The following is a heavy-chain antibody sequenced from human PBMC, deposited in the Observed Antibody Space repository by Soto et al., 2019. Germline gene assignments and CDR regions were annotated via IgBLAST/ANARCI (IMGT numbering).Heavy chain of an antibody. V-gene: IGHV1-3*01. D-gene: IGHD3-3*01. CDR1: GYTFTSYA. CDR2: INAGNGNT. Sequence: GASVKLSCKASGYTFTSYAMHWVRQAPGQRLEWMGWINAGNGNTKYSQKFQGRVTITRDTSANTAYMELSSLRSEDTAVYYCARDYDFWSGYPEVAWFDPWGQGTLVTVSS. CDR3: ARDYDFWSGYPEVAWFDP. J-gene: IGHJ5*02.